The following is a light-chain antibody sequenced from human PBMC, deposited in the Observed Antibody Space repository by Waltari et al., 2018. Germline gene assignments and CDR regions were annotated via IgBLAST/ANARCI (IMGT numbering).Light chain of an antibody. J-gene: IGLJ2*01. CDR2: GNT. Sequence: QSVLTQPPSVSGAPGQRVTISRTGTHSNIGAGYDVNWYQQLPGKPPKLLIYGNTNRASGVPDRVYGSKSGTSASLAITGLQAEDEADYYCQSYDSSLGGSVFGGGTKLTVL. CDR3: QSYDSSLGGSV. CDR1: HSNIGAGYD. V-gene: IGLV1-40*01.